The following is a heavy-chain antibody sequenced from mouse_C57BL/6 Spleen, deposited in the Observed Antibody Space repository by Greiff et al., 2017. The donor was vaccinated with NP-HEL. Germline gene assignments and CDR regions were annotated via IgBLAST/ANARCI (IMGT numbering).Heavy chain of an antibody. CDR3: ARLRYYFDY. J-gene: IGHJ2*01. D-gene: IGHD1-1*01. Sequence: EVMLVESEGGLVQPGSSMKLSCTASGFTFSDYYMAWVRQVPEKGLEWVANINYDGSSTYYLDSLKSRFIISRDNAKNILYLQMSSLKSEDTATYYCARLRYYFDYWGQGTTLTVSS. V-gene: IGHV5-16*01. CDR1: GFTFSDYY. CDR2: INYDGSST.